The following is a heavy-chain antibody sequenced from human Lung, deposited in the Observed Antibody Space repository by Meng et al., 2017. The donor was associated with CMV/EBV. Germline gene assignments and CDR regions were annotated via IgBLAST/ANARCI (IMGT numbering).Heavy chain of an antibody. Sequence: QVQLVQSGSEWKKPGDSVMVSCQAAGYTFTSSCMNWVRHAPGQGLEWMGWININTGNPTYAQDFTGRFVFSLDTSVSTAYLQIDSLKADDTAVYYCARGNGWRFDYWGQGTLVTVSS. CDR2: ININTGNP. CDR3: ARGNGWRFDY. D-gene: IGHD6-19*01. V-gene: IGHV7-4-1*01. CDR1: GYTFTSSC. J-gene: IGHJ4*02.